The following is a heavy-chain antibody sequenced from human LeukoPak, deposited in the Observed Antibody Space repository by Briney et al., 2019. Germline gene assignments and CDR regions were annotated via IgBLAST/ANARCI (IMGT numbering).Heavy chain of an antibody. V-gene: IGHV4-59*01. Sequence: SETLSLTCTASGGSISSYYWRWIRQPPGKGLEGIGYIYYSGSTNYNPSLKSRVTISVDTSKNQFSLKLSSVTAADTAVYYCARVWPLDYCAGGCPLDYWGQGTLVTVSS. CDR2: IYYSGST. CDR3: ARVWPLDYCAGGCPLDY. D-gene: IGHD2-21*02. J-gene: IGHJ4*02. CDR1: GGSISSYY.